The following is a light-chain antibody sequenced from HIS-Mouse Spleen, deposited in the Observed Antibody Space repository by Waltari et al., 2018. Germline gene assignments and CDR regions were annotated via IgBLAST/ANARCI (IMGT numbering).Light chain of an antibody. CDR3: QVWDSSSDHVV. CDR1: NIGSKS. V-gene: IGLV3-21*03. CDR2: DAG. Sequence: SYVLTQPPSVSVAPGKTARITWGGNNIGSKSVHWYQKKPGQAPVRVVYDAGDRPAGIPERFSGSNSGNTATLTISRVEAGDEADYYCQVWDSSSDHVVFGGGTKLTVL. J-gene: IGLJ2*01.